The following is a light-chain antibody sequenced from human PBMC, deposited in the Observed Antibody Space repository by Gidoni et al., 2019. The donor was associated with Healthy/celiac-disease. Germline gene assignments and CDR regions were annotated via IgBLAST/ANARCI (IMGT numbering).Light chain of an antibody. Sequence: QSVLPQPPSASGTPGQRVTLSCSGSSSNIGSNYVYWYQQLPGTAPKLLIYSNNQRPSGVPDRFSGSKSGTSASLAISGLRSEDEADYYCAAWDDSLSAYVVFGGGTKLTVL. CDR3: AAWDDSLSAYVV. V-gene: IGLV1-47*02. J-gene: IGLJ2*01. CDR2: SNN. CDR1: SSNIGSNY.